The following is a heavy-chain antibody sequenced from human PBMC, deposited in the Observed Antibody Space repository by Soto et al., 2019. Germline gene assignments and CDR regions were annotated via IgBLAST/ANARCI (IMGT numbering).Heavy chain of an antibody. J-gene: IGHJ3*02. V-gene: IGHV3-30-3*01. CDR2: ISYDGRNK. D-gene: IGHD4-17*01. CDR1: GFTFSSYA. Sequence: QVQLVESGGGVVQPGRSLRLSCAASGFTFSSYAMQWVRQAPGKGLEWVAVISYDGRNKYYADSVKGRFTISRDKSKNTPYLQMSSMRAEATAVYYCARSLNYGDYGCALAIWGQGTMVTVSS. CDR3: ARSLNYGDYGCALAI.